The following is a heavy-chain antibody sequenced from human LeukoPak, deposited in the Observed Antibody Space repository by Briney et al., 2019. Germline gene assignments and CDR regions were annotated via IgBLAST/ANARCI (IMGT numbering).Heavy chain of an antibody. CDR1: GYTFTGYY. D-gene: IGHD6-13*01. CDR3: ASFVPYSDAFDV. Sequence: ASVKVSCKASGYTFTGYYMHWVRQAPGQGLEWMGWINPSSGGTNYAQKFQGRVTMTRDTSIGTVSMEFSRLRSDDTAVYYCASFVPYSDAFDVWGQGTMVTVSS. V-gene: IGHV1-2*02. J-gene: IGHJ3*01. CDR2: INPSSGGT.